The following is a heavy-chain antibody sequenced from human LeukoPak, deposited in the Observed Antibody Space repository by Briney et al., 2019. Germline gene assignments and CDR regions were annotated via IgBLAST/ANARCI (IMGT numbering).Heavy chain of an antibody. V-gene: IGHV3-23*01. D-gene: IGHD3-22*01. CDR1: GFTFSSYG. CDR2: ISGSGGST. J-gene: IGHJ3*02. CDR3: AQLYYYDSSGYSHDAFDI. Sequence: GGSLRLSCAASGFTFSSYGMSGVRQAPGKGLEWVSAISGSGGSTYYADSVKGRFTISRDNSKNTLYLQMNSLRAEDTAVYYCAQLYYYDSSGYSHDAFDIWGQGTMVTVSS.